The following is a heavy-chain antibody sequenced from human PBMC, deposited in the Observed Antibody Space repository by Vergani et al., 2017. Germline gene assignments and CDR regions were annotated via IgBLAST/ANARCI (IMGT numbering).Heavy chain of an antibody. CDR3: ARGFRDHMVPFDY. CDR1: GFTFSSYA. CDR2: ISGSGGST. D-gene: IGHD3-10*01. V-gene: IGHV3-23*04. J-gene: IGHJ4*02. Sequence: VQLVESGGGVVQPGRSLRLSCAASGFTFSSYAMSWVRQAPGKGLEWVSAISGSGGSTYYADSVKGRFTISRDNSKNTLYLQMNSLRAEDTAVYYCARGFRDHMVPFDYWGQGTLVTVSS.